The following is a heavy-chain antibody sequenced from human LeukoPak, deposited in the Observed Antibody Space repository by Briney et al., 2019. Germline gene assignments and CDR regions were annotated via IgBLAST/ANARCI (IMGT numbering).Heavy chain of an antibody. CDR2: IYSGGST. J-gene: IGHJ4*02. CDR3: ARGPAGYN. CDR1: GFTVSSNH. Sequence: GGSLGLSCAASGFTVSSNHMSWVRQAPGKGLEWVSVIYSGGSTDYADSVKGRFTISRDNLKNTLYLQMNSLRAEDTAVYYCARGPAGYNWGQGTLVTFSS. D-gene: IGHD1-1*01. V-gene: IGHV3-53*01.